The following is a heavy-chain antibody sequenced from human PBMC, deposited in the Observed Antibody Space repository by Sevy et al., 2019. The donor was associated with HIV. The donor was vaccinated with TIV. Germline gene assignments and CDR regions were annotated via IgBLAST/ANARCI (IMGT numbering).Heavy chain of an antibody. CDR3: ARIATGHTFGLPDF. Sequence: GGSLRRSCAASGFTFNRYWMHWVRQAPGKGPVWLARIDGDGSATTYTDSVKGRFTISRDNAQDTLYLQMNSLRTEDTAIYYCARIATGHTFGLPDFWGQGTLVTVSS. J-gene: IGHJ4*02. CDR2: IDGDGSAT. D-gene: IGHD1-1*01. CDR1: GFTFNRYW. V-gene: IGHV3-74*01.